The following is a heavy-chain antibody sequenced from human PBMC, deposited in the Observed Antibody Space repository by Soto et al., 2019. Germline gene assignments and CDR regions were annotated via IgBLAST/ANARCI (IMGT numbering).Heavy chain of an antibody. CDR2: IIPILGIA. V-gene: IGHV1-69*08. J-gene: IGHJ6*02. CDR3: ARDQKRDSSSWRYIYYYYGMDV. Sequence: QVQLVQSGAEVKKPGSSVKVSCKASGGTFSSYTISWVRQAPGQGLEWMGRIIPILGIANYAQKFQGRVNXXXXVLXXXTITADKSTSXXYXAXXSLRSEDTAVYYCARDQKRDSSSWRYIYYYYGMDVWGQGTTVTVSS. D-gene: IGHD6-13*01. CDR1: GGTFSSYT.